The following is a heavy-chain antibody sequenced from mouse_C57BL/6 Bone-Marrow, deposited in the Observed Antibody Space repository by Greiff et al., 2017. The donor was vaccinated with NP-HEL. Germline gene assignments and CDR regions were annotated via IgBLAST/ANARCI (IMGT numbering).Heavy chain of an antibody. D-gene: IGHD2-2*01. V-gene: IGHV2-2*01. CDR1: GFSLTSYG. Sequence: QVQLKQSGPGLVQPSQSLSITCTVSGFSLTSYGVHWVRQSPGKGLEWLGVIWSGGSTDYNVAFISRLGISKDNSKSQVFFKMNSLQADDTAIYYCARKPSLYYGYERYAMDYWGQGTSVTVSS. J-gene: IGHJ4*01. CDR3: ARKPSLYYGYERYAMDY. CDR2: IWSGGST.